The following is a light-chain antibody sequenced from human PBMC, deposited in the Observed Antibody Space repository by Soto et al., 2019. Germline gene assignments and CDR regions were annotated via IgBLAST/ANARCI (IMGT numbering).Light chain of an antibody. CDR1: QSVSSN. CDR3: QQYNNWSWT. V-gene: IGKV3-15*01. Sequence: EIVMTQSPATLSVSPGERATLSCRASQSVSSNLAWYQQKPGQAPRLLIYGASTRDTGIPARISGSGSGTEFTLAISSLQSEDFAIYYCQQYNNWSWTFGRGTKVEIK. CDR2: GAS. J-gene: IGKJ1*01.